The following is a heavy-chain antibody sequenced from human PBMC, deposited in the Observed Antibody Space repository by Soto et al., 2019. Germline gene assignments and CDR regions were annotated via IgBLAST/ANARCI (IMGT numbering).Heavy chain of an antibody. CDR3: AREPVRRLQGPDYSYYGMDV. Sequence: QVQLVESGGGVVQPGRSLRLSCAASRFTLSIYPMHWVRQGPGKGLEWVAAISHDGSDKYYVDSVKGRFTISRDNSKNTLDLRMNSLRVEDTAVYYCAREPVRRLQGPDYSYYGMDVWGQGTTVTVSS. CDR1: RFTLSIYP. D-gene: IGHD6-25*01. V-gene: IGHV3-30-3*01. CDR2: ISHDGSDK. J-gene: IGHJ6*02.